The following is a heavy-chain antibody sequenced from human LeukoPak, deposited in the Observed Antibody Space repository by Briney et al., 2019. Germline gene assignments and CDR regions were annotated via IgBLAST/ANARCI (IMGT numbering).Heavy chain of an antibody. J-gene: IGHJ4*02. V-gene: IGHV4-59*01. CDR1: GGSISSYY. D-gene: IGHD5-24*01. Sequence: PSETLSLTCTVSGGSISSYYWSWIRQPPGKGLEWIGYIYYSGSTSYNPSLKSRVTISVDTSKNQFSLKLSSVTAADTAVYYCARGRGATKGRFDYWGQGTLVTVSS. CDR3: ARGRGATKGRFDY. CDR2: IYYSGST.